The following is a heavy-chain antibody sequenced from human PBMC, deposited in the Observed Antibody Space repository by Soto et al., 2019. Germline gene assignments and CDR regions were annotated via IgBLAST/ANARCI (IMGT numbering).Heavy chain of an antibody. Sequence: SETLSLTCTVSGGSISGFYWSWIRQPPGKGLEWIGYIYYSGSTNYNPSLKSRVTISVDTSKNQFSLKLSSVTAADTAVYYCAKRKHLWQTIHSFDYGGQRPLATAS. J-gene: IGHJ4*02. CDR3: AKRKHLWQTIHSFDY. CDR1: GGSISGFY. D-gene: IGHD5-18*01. V-gene: IGHV4-59*01. CDR2: IYYSGST.